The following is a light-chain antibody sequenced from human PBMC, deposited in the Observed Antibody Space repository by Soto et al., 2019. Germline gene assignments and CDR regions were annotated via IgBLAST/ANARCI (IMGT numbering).Light chain of an antibody. Sequence: QPALTHPRPVSGSPGQPVTISCPGTTTDVGGYNCVSWYQQHPGKAPQLFIFDVTQRPSGVPDRFSGSKSGNTASLTISGLQAEDEADYYCCSHSASYTFVFGTGTKVTGL. J-gene: IGLJ1*01. CDR3: CSHSASYTFV. CDR1: TTDVGGYNC. CDR2: DVT. V-gene: IGLV2-11*01.